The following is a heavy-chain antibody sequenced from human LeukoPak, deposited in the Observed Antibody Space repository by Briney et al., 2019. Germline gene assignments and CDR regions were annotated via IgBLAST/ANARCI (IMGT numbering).Heavy chain of an antibody. CDR3: AREDAYNADFDF. D-gene: IGHD5-24*01. CDR2: IKQDGSVK. J-gene: IGHJ4*02. CDR1: GFSFSTYW. V-gene: IGHV3-7*01. Sequence: PGGSLRLSCAASGFSFSTYWMSWVRQAPGKGLEWVDNIKQDGSVKYYVDSVKGRFAISRDDAKNSLYLQMNSLRAEDTAVYYCAREDAYNADFDFWGQGTLVTVSS.